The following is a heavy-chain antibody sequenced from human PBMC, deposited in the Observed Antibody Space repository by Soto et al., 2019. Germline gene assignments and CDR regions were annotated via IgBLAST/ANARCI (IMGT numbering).Heavy chain of an antibody. D-gene: IGHD4-17*01. CDR3: AHGGYGTYPRDNWFDP. Sequence: QITLKESGPTLVKPTQALTLTCSFSGFSLSTTGRGVGWVRQPPGKALEWLAAIYWNDDKRFSPSLKSRLTTTKNTSKTQLVLKMTNMDLWKTATYSWAHGGYGTYPRDNWFDPWGQGTLVTVSS. CDR1: GFSLSTTGRG. J-gene: IGHJ5*02. CDR2: IYWNDDK. V-gene: IGHV2-5*01.